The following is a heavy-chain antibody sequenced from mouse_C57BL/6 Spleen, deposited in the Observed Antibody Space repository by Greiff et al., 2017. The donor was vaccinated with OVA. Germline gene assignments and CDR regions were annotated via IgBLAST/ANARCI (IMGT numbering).Heavy chain of an antibody. CDR2: INPNNGGT. V-gene: IGHV1-18*01. D-gene: IGHD2-12*01. CDR3: AIEAYESFAY. CDR1: GYTFTDYN. J-gene: IGHJ3*01. Sequence: EVKVVESGPELVKPGASVKIPCKASGYTFTDYNMDWVKQSHGKSLEWIGDINPNNGGTIYNQKFKGKATLTVDKSSSTAYMELRSLTSEDTAVYYCAIEAYESFAYWGQGTLVTVSA.